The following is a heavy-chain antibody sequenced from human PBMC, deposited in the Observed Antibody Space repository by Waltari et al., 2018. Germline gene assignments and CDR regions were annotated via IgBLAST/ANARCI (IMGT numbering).Heavy chain of an antibody. CDR1: GFRFDESA. Sequence: EVQLAESGGNLVQPGRSLRLSCAASGFRFDESAMHWVRQSPGKGLEWVSGINFNSEKRNYADSVKGRFTIARDNAKNSRSLQMESLTSEDTALYYCVKGHYYDSNGYFDYWGQGTLVTVSS. V-gene: IGHV3-9*01. CDR2: INFNSEKR. CDR3: VKGHYYDSNGYFDY. D-gene: IGHD3-22*01. J-gene: IGHJ4*02.